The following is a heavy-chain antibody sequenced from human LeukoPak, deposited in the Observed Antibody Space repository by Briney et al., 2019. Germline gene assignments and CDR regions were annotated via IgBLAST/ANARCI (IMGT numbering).Heavy chain of an antibody. CDR1: GFTFSSYA. CDR2: ISYDGSNK. D-gene: IGHD4-17*01. V-gene: IGHV3-30*04. J-gene: IGHJ5*02. Sequence: AGSLTLSCAASGFTFSSYAMHWVGQAPGKGLEWGAVISYDGSNKYYADSVKGRFTISRDNSKNTLYLQMNSLRAEDTAVYYCASSPYGDLNWFDPWGQGTLVTVSS. CDR3: ASSPYGDLNWFDP.